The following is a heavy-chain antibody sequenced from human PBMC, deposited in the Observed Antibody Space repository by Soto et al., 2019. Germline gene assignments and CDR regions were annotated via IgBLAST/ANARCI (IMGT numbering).Heavy chain of an antibody. Sequence: QVQLVQSGTEVKKPGSSVKVSCKASGDTFSFYTINWVRQAPGLGLEWVGRINPIVSMSNYAQKFQGRVSMTADKSTCTAYMDLRSLRSDDTAMYFCAASYGSGYRAFDYWGQGALVIVSS. CDR1: GDTFSFYT. J-gene: IGHJ4*02. CDR2: INPIVSMS. D-gene: IGHD3-10*01. CDR3: AASYGSGYRAFDY. V-gene: IGHV1-69*02.